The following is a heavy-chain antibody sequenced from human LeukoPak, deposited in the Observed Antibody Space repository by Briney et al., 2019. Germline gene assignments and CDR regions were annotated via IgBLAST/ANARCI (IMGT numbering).Heavy chain of an antibody. Sequence: PGGSLRLSCAASGFTFSSYSMNWVRQAPGKGLEWVSSISSSSSYIYYADSVKGRFTISRDNAKNSLYLQMNSLRAEDTAVYYCARDWGAVYCSGGSCYSGAFDIWGQGTMVTVSS. D-gene: IGHD2-15*01. CDR1: GFTFSSYS. V-gene: IGHV3-21*01. CDR3: ARDWGAVYCSGGSCYSGAFDI. CDR2: ISSSSSYI. J-gene: IGHJ3*02.